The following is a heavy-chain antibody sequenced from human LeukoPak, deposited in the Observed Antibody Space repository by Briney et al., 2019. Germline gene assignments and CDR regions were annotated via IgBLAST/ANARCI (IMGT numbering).Heavy chain of an antibody. V-gene: IGHV4-4*02. D-gene: IGHD7-27*01. CDR3: ASNWGYSQGH. CDR1: SGSIGSSNW. CDR2: ISLGGNT. J-gene: IGHJ4*02. Sequence: SETLSLTCTVSSGSIGSSNWWSWVRQTPGKGLEWIGEISLGGNTNHNPSLRSRVTISVDQSKNQLFLKLTSVAAADTAIYYCASNWGYSQGHWGQGILVTVSS.